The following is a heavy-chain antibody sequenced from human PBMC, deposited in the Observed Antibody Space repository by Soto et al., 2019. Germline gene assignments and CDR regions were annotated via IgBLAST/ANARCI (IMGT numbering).Heavy chain of an antibody. D-gene: IGHD3-22*01. J-gene: IGHJ4*02. Sequence: ASVKVSCKXSGGTFSSYTISWVRQAPGQGLEWMGGVIPIFGTADYAQKFQGRVTITADRSTSTAYMELSSLRSEDTAVYYCAKNTYYYDSSGFYYYFDYWGQGTLVTVSS. CDR1: GGTFSSYT. V-gene: IGHV1-69*06. CDR2: VIPIFGTA. CDR3: AKNTYYYDSSGFYYYFDY.